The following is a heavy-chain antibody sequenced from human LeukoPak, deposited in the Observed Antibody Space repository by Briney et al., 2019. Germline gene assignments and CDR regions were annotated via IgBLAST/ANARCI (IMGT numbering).Heavy chain of an antibody. CDR1: GYSFTSYR. CDR2: IYPGDSDT. V-gene: IGHV5-51*01. Sequence: GESLKISCKGSGYSFTSYRIGCVRQMPGKGLEWMGTIYPGDSDTRYSPSFQGQVTISADKPISTAYLQWSSLKASDTAMYYCARHGGDMTTGLNWFDPWGQGTLVTVSS. CDR3: ARHGGDMTTGLNWFDP. J-gene: IGHJ5*02. D-gene: IGHD4-4*01.